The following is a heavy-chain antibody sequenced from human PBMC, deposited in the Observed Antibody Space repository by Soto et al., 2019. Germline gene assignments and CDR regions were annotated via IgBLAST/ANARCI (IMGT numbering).Heavy chain of an antibody. CDR1: GDSVSSNCAA. CDR3: AREGRQQLVSHYYYMDV. D-gene: IGHD6-13*01. V-gene: IGHV6-1*01. J-gene: IGHJ6*03. CDR2: TYYRSKWYN. Sequence: SQTLSLTCAISGDSVSSNCAAWTWIRQSPSRGLEWLGRTYYRSKWYNDYAVSVKSRITINPDTSKNQFSLQLNSVTPEDTAVYYCAREGRQQLVSHYYYMDVWGKGTTVTVSS.